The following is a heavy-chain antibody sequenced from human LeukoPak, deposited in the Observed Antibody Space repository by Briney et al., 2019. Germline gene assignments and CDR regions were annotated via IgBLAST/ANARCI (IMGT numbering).Heavy chain of an antibody. CDR1: GGSISSSSYY. V-gene: IGHV4-61*05. CDR2: VSYSGST. CDR3: ARVGLGTTQFDF. D-gene: IGHD1-14*01. J-gene: IGHJ4*02. Sequence: PSETLSLTCTVSGGSISSSSYYWGWIRQPPGRGLEWIGYVSYSGSTDYNPSLKSRVTISLDTSNNQFSLELSSVTAADTAVYYCARVGLGTTQFDFWGQGTLVTVSS.